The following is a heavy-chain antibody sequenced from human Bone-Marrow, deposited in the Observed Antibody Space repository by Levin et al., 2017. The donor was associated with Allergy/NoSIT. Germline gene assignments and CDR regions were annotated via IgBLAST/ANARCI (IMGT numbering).Heavy chain of an antibody. Sequence: GGSLRLSCAASGFTFSSYAMSWVRQAPGKGLEWVSAISGSGGSTYYADSVKGRFTISRDNSKNTLYLQMNSLRAEDTAVYYCAKGGLYYDFWSGYSLDYWGQGTLVTVSS. J-gene: IGHJ4*02. D-gene: IGHD3-3*01. CDR2: ISGSGGST. CDR3: AKGGLYYDFWSGYSLDY. CDR1: GFTFSSYA. V-gene: IGHV3-23*01.